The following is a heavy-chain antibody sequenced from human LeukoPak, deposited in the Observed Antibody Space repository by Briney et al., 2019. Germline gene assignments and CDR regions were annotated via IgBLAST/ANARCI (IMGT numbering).Heavy chain of an antibody. CDR2: ISGSGGAT. Sequence: GGSLRLSCAASGFTFTSYGIHWVRQAPGKGLEWVSAISGSGGATHYADSVKGRFTISRDNSKNTVYLQLNSLRAEDTAVYYCAKNLYCGGGSCYPSALGMDVWGQGTTVTVSS. CDR3: AKNLYCGGGSCYPSALGMDV. D-gene: IGHD2-15*01. J-gene: IGHJ6*02. V-gene: IGHV3-23*01. CDR1: GFTFTSYG.